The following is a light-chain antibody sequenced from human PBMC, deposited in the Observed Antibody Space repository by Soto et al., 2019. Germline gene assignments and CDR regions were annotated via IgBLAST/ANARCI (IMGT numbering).Light chain of an antibody. Sequence: VLTQPASVSGSPGQSTTISCTGTSSDVGGYNYVSWYQQHPGKAPKLMISEVSTRPSGVSNRFSGSKSGNTASLTISGLQAEDEADYYCSSYTSSSTYAFGTGTKVTV. CDR3: SSYTSSSTYA. CDR1: SSDVGGYNY. V-gene: IGLV2-14*01. CDR2: EVS. J-gene: IGLJ1*01.